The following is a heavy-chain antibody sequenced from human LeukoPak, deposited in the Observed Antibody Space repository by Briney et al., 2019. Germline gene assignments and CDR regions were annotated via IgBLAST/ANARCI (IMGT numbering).Heavy chain of an antibody. CDR2: IYYSGST. CDR3: ARTGGYSSPLGV. Sequence: SETLSLTCTVSGGSISSYYWSWIRQPPGKGLEWIGYIYYSGSTNYNPSLKSRVTISVDTSKNQFSLKLSSVTAADTAVYYCARTGGYSSPLGVWGQGTLVTVSS. D-gene: IGHD5-18*01. V-gene: IGHV4-59*01. J-gene: IGHJ4*02. CDR1: GGSISSYY.